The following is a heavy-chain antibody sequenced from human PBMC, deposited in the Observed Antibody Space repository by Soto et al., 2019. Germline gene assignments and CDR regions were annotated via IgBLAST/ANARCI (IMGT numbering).Heavy chain of an antibody. V-gene: IGHV3-21*01. CDR3: ATAGGAVAGQLDY. CDR1: GFTFSSYS. D-gene: IGHD6-19*01. Sequence: GGSLRLSCAASGFTFSSYSMNWVRQAPRKGLEWVSSISSSSSYIYYADSVKGRFTISRDNAKNSLYLQMNSLRAEDTAVYYCATAGGAVAGQLDYWGQGTLVTVSS. CDR2: ISSSSSYI. J-gene: IGHJ4*02.